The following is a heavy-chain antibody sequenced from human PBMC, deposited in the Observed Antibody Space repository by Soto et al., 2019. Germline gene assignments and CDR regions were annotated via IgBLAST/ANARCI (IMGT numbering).Heavy chain of an antibody. D-gene: IGHD3-3*01. CDR3: ARGLRFLEWLLYPLTAPLFDY. CDR1: GFTFSSYA. CDR2: ISYDGSNK. J-gene: IGHJ4*02. Sequence: PGGSLRLSCAASGFTFSSYAMHWVRQAPGKGLEWVAVISYDGSNKYYADSVKGRFTISRDNSKNTLYLQMNSLRAEDTAVYYCARGLRFLEWLLYPLTAPLFDYWGQGTLVTVSS. V-gene: IGHV3-30-3*01.